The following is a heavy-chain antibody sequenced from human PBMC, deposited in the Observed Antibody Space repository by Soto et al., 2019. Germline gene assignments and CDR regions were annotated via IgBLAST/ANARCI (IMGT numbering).Heavy chain of an antibody. Sequence: QVQVQHWGAGLLNPSEALSLTCAVYGGSFSGYYWSWIRQPPGKGLEWIGEINHSGSTNYNPSLKSRVTISVDTSKNQFSLKLSSVTAADTAVYYCARVLRKRGAGYFDYWGQGTLVTVSS. CDR1: GGSFSGYY. D-gene: IGHD3-10*01. V-gene: IGHV4-34*01. J-gene: IGHJ4*02. CDR2: INHSGST. CDR3: ARVLRKRGAGYFDY.